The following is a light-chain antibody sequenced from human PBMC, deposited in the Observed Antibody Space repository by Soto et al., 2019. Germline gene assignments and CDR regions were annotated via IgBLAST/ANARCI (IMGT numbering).Light chain of an antibody. CDR1: QSVNRY. CDR2: GAS. Sequence: EILLTQSPSTLSLSPVEIATLSCWASQSVNRYLVWYQQKPGQAPRLLIYGASNRATGIPDRFSGSGSGTDFTLTISRLEPEDFAVYYCQQYGSSGTFGQGTKVDIK. V-gene: IGKV3-20*01. CDR3: QQYGSSGT. J-gene: IGKJ1*01.